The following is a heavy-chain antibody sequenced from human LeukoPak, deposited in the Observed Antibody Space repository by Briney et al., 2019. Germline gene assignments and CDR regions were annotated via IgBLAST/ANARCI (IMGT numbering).Heavy chain of an antibody. D-gene: IGHD3-22*01. CDR3: ARDYGSSGYYFDY. CDR2: ISYDGSNK. CDR1: GFTFSSYA. J-gene: IGHJ4*02. V-gene: IGHV3-30-3*01. Sequence: GGSLGLSCAASGFTFSSYAMHWVRQAPGKGLEWVAVISYDGSNKYYADSVKGRFTISRDNSKNTLYLQMNSLRAEDTAVYYCARDYGSSGYYFDYWGQGTLVTVSS.